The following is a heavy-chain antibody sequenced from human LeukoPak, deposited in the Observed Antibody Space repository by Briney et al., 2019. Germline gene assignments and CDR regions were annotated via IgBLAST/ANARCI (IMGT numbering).Heavy chain of an antibody. CDR2: ISSSGRYI. J-gene: IGHJ6*02. CDR3: ARSFCNSASCYYYYYSGMDV. V-gene: IGHV3-21*01. CDR1: GFPFSSYS. D-gene: IGHD2-2*01. Sequence: GGSLRLSCAASGFPFSSYSMNWVRQAPGKGLEWVSSISSSGRYIYYADSVKGRFTISRDSAKNSLYLQMNSLRAEDTAVYYCARSFCNSASCYYYYYSGMDVWGQGTAITVSS.